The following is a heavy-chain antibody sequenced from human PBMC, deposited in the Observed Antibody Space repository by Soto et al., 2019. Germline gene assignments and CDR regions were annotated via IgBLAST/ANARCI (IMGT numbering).Heavy chain of an antibody. Sequence: EVQLVESGGGLVQPGGSLRLSCAASGFTVSSNYMSWVRQAPGKGLEWVSVIYSGGSTYYADSVKGRFIISRDNSKDTLYLQMNSLRSEATAVYYCARMRDSSGYSGLFDPWGQGTLVTVSS. CDR2: IYSGGST. V-gene: IGHV3-66*01. J-gene: IGHJ5*02. D-gene: IGHD3-22*01. CDR1: GFTVSSNY. CDR3: ARMRDSSGYSGLFDP.